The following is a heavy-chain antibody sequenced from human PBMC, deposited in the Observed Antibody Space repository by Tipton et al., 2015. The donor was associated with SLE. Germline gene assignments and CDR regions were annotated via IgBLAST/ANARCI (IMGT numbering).Heavy chain of an antibody. CDR2: ISNRGST. D-gene: IGHD3-22*01. CDR1: GGSVSDYY. CDR3: ARASRIGDI. V-gene: IGHV4-59*08. Sequence: TLSLTCSVSGGSVSDYYWSWIRQSPGKGLEWIGFISNRGSTDYNPSLKTRVTISVDTSKNDFSLRLTSVTAADTAVYYCARASRIGDIWGQGTMVTVSS. J-gene: IGHJ3*02.